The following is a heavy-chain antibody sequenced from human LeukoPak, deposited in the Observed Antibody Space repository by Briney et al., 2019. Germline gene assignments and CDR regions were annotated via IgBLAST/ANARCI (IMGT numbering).Heavy chain of an antibody. V-gene: IGHV2-5*01. CDR2: IYWSDDK. J-gene: IGHJ4*02. CDR1: GFSLSTSAAG. Sequence: SGPTLAKPTQTLTLTCTFSGFSLSTSAAGVGLIRQPPGKALECLALIYWSDDKRYSPSLKSRLTITKVTSKNQVVLTMTNMDPVDTATYYCAHPLEEQWLVAFDYWGQGTPVTVSS. D-gene: IGHD6-19*01. CDR3: AHPLEEQWLVAFDY.